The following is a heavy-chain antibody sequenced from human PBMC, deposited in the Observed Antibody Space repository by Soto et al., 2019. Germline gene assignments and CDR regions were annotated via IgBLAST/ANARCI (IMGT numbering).Heavy chain of an antibody. CDR2: ISGTGDSS. CDR1: GFTFGSYA. CDR3: AKDNGNYGSGSFSH. Sequence: GGSLRLSCAASGFTFGSYAMSWVRQAPGKGLEWVSLISGTGDSSEYANSVKGRFTISRDYSKTTVFLQMNSLRAEDTAVYFCAKDNGNYGSGSFSHWGQGXLVTVYS. V-gene: IGHV3-23*01. D-gene: IGHD3-10*01. J-gene: IGHJ4*02.